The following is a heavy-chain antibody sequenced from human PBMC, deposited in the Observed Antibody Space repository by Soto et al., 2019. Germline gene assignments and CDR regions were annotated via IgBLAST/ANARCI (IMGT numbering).Heavy chain of an antibody. CDR3: ARGPGASGLDV. Sequence: SGGSLRLSCAASVFPFSSYGMHGVRQAPGKGLEWVAVISYDGSNKYYADSVKGRFTISRDNSKNTLYLQMNSLRSEDTAVYYCARGPGASGLDVWGQGNTVTVSS. CDR2: ISYDGSNK. J-gene: IGHJ6*02. D-gene: IGHD2-8*02. CDR1: VFPFSSYG. V-gene: IGHV3-30*03.